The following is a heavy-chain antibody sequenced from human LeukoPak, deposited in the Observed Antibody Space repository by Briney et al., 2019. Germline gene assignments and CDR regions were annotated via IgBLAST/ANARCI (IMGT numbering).Heavy chain of an antibody. V-gene: IGHV1-46*01. CDR3: ASSGGDSTSWYY. CDR2: INPSGVST. J-gene: IGHJ4*02. CDR1: GYTFTNYY. Sequence: ASVKVSCKASGYTFTNYYMHWVRQAPGQGLEWMGIINPSGVSTSYAQKFQGRVTMTRDMSTSTVYMELSSLRSEDTAVYYCASSGGDSTSWYYWGQGTLVTVSS. D-gene: IGHD6-13*01.